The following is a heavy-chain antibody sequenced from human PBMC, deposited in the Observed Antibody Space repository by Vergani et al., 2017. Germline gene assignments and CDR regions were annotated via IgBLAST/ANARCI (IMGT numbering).Heavy chain of an antibody. Sequence: EVQLVESGGGLVQPGGSLRLSCAASGFTFSSYWMSWVRQAPGKGLEWVANINQDGNEIYYVDSVKGRFTISRDNSKNTLFLHRNSLRPEDTAVYYCAKICRSKVGGTFGSFDVWGQGTMVTVSS. V-gene: IGHV3-7*03. CDR2: INQDGNEI. J-gene: IGHJ3*01. CDR3: AKICRSKVGGTFGSFDV. CDR1: GFTFSSYW. D-gene: IGHD6-19*01.